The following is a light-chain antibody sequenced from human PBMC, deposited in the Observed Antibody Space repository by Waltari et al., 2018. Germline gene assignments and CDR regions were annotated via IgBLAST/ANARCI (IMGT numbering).Light chain of an antibody. CDR3: ATWDDSLGGV. Sequence: QSVLTQPPSASGTPGQRVTISCSVSNSNIGSHPLHWYQQVPGTAPKLLIYSTNQTPSGIPERFSASKSGTSASLAVTGLQSEDEAFYFCATWDDSLGGVFGGGTYLTVL. CDR2: STN. J-gene: IGLJ3*02. V-gene: IGLV1-44*01. CDR1: NSNIGSHP.